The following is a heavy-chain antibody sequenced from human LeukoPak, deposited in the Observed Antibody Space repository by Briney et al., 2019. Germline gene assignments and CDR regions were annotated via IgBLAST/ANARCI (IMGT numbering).Heavy chain of an antibody. Sequence: GGSLRLSCAASGFTFSSYATSWVRQAPGKGLEWVSAISGSGGSTYYADSVKGRFTISRDNSKNTLYLQMNSLRAEDTAVYYCAKAPGRYCSSSNCFFDYWGQGTLVTVSS. CDR1: GFTFSSYA. V-gene: IGHV3-23*01. CDR3: AKAPGRYCSSSNCFFDY. J-gene: IGHJ4*02. CDR2: ISGSGGST. D-gene: IGHD2-2*01.